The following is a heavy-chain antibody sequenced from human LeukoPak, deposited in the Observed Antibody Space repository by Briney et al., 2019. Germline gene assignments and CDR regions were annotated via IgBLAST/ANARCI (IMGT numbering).Heavy chain of an antibody. CDR3: AGLVGRYSSGLYYYYFDY. CDR2: FDYRGAT. CDR1: GASISDLGYY. V-gene: IGHV4-31*03. D-gene: IGHD3-22*01. Sequence: SETLSLTCTVSGASISDLGYYWSWIRQRPGEGLEWIGFFDYRGATYYNPSLKSRLTISLDTSKNQFSLNLSSVTAADTAVYYCAGLVGRYSSGLYYYYFDYWGQGTLVTVSS. J-gene: IGHJ4*02.